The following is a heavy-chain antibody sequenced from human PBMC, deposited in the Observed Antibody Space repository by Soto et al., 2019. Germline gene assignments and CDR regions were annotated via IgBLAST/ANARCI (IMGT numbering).Heavy chain of an antibody. J-gene: IGHJ4*02. CDR1: GGSFSGHY. Sequence: SETLSLTCAVYGGSFSGHYWSWIRQSPGKGLEWIGEINHSGSTNQNPSLKSRVTISVDTSKNQFSLKLKSVTAADTAVYYCARGITMILVVQGDEPDKYYFDSWGQGTQVTVSS. CDR2: INHSGST. CDR3: ARGITMILVVQGDEPDKYYFDS. D-gene: IGHD3-22*01. V-gene: IGHV4-34*01.